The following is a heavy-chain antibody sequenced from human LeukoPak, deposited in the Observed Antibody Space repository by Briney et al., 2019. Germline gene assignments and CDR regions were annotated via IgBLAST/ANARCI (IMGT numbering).Heavy chain of an antibody. V-gene: IGHV3-48*03. CDR3: ARPGRVGANHNYFDY. CDR2: ISSGGNDI. J-gene: IGHJ4*02. D-gene: IGHD1-26*01. Sequence: TGGSLRLSCAASGFTFSSYEMNWVRQAPGKGLEWISFISSGGNDIYYADSVRGRFTISRDNTKNSLYLQVNSLRSEDTAVYYCARPGRVGANHNYFDYWGQGTLVTVSS. CDR1: GFTFSSYE.